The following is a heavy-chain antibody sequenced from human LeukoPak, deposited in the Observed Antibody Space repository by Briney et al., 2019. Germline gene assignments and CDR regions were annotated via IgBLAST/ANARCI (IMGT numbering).Heavy chain of an antibody. Sequence: ASVKVSCKATGYTFTDYGISWVRQAPGQGLEWMGWISADNGITNYPQKLQGRVTMTTDTSTSTAYMDLRSLRSDDTAVYYCARVPDLYAEYFQNWGQGTLVTVSS. J-gene: IGHJ1*01. V-gene: IGHV1-18*01. CDR3: ARVPDLYAEYFQN. CDR1: GYTFTDYG. CDR2: ISADNGIT.